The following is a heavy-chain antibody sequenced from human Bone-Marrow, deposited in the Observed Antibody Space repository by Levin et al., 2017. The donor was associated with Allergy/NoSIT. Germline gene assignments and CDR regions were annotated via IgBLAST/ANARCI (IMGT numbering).Heavy chain of an antibody. CDR3: VRDRGAVAPGYFDY. Sequence: GGSLRLSCAASGYSLSDYYMSWTRQAPGKGLEWVSYISSGGTTMYYADSVKGRFTISRDNAKISLYLQMNSLRAEDTAVYYCVRDRGAVAPGYFDYWGQGALVTVSS. V-gene: IGHV3-11*01. J-gene: IGHJ4*02. CDR1: GYSLSDYY. CDR2: ISSGGTTM. D-gene: IGHD6-19*01.